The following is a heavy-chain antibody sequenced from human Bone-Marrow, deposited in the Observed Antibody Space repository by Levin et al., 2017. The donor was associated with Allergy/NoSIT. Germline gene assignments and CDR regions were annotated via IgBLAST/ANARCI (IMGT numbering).Heavy chain of an antibody. CDR2: INNDESGT. V-gene: IGHV3-74*01. Sequence: GGSLRLSCATSGFTFSNDWMHWVRQAPGKGLVWVSHINNDESGTTYADSVKGRFIISRDNAKNTLYLQMNSLRAEDTAVYYCGRNRKYGMDVWGQGTMVTVSS. J-gene: IGHJ6*02. CDR1: GFTFSNDW. CDR3: GRNRKYGMDV.